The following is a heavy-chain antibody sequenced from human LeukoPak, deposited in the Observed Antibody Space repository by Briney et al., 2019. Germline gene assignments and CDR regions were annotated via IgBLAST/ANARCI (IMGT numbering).Heavy chain of an antibody. CDR3: ARDRSIAARGDYYMAV. V-gene: IGHV1-8*03. J-gene: IGHJ6*03. Sequence: ASVKVSCKASGYTFTSYDINWVRQATGQGLEWMGWMNPNSGNTGYAQKFQGRVTITRNTSISTAYMELSSLRSEDTAVYYCARDRSIAARGDYYMAVWGKGTTVTVSS. CDR2: MNPNSGNT. CDR1: GYTFTSYD. D-gene: IGHD6-6*01.